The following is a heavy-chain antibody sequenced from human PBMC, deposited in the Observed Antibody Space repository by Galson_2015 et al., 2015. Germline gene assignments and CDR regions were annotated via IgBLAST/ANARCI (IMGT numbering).Heavy chain of an antibody. V-gene: IGHV6-1*01. D-gene: IGHD3-10*01. J-gene: IGHJ4*02. CDR1: GDSVSSNSAA. CDR3: ARGVRGALDY. Sequence: CAISGDSVSSNSAAWNWVRQSPSRGLEWLGRTYYRSKWYNDYAVSVRSRIGINPDTSKSQFSLQLTSLTPEDTAVYHCARGVRGALDYWGQGTLVTVSS. CDR2: TYYRSKWYN.